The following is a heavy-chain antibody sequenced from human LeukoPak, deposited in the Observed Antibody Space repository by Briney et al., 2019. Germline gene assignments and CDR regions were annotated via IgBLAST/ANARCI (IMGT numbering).Heavy chain of an antibody. D-gene: IGHD6-19*01. J-gene: IGHJ4*02. CDR1: GYTFTGYY. CDR3: TRPTSAWSPFGY. V-gene: IGHV1-2*02. Sequence: ASVKVSCKASGYTFTGYYMHWVRQAPGQGLEWMGWINPNSGGTNYAQKFQGRVTMTRDTSISTAYMELSRLRSDDTAVYYCTRPTSAWSPFGYWGQGTLVTVSS. CDR2: INPNSGGT.